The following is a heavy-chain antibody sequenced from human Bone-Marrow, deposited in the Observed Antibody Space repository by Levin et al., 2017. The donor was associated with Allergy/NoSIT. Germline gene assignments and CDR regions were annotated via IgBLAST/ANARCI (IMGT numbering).Heavy chain of an antibody. CDR2: ISAYNGNT. D-gene: IGHD6-13*01. J-gene: IGHJ4*02. CDR1: GYTFTSYG. Sequence: VASVKVSCKASGYTFTSYGIRWVRQAPGQGLEWMGWISAYNGNTNYAQKLQGRVTMTTDTSTSTAYMELRSLGSDDTAVYYCASTGRYTSSWYGVDYWGQGTLVTVSS. V-gene: IGHV1-18*01. CDR3: ASTGRYTSSWYGVDY.